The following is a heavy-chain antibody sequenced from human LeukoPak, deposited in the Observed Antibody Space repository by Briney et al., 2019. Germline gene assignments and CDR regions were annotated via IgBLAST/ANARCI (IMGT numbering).Heavy chain of an antibody. D-gene: IGHD3-3*01. J-gene: IGHJ4*02. CDR1: GFTFSSYD. V-gene: IGHV3-13*01. Sequence: GGSLRLSCAASGFTFSSYDMHWVRQATGKGLEWVSAIGTAGDTYYPGSVKGRFTISRENAKNSLYLQMNSLRAGDTAVYYCAKYGFWSGYFDYWGQGTLVTVSS. CDR2: IGTAGDT. CDR3: AKYGFWSGYFDY.